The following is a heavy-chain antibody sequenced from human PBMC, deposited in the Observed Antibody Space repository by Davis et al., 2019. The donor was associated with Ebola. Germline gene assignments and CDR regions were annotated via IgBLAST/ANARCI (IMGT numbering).Heavy chain of an antibody. Sequence: PGGSLRLSCEASGFTFSSYAMSWVRQAPGKGLEWVSAISGSGGSTYYADSVKGRFTISRDNSKNTLYLQMNSLRAEDTAVYYCAKDYDFWPGGWFDPWGQGTLVTVSS. D-gene: IGHD3-3*01. CDR2: ISGSGGST. CDR3: AKDYDFWPGGWFDP. J-gene: IGHJ5*02. V-gene: IGHV3-23*01. CDR1: GFTFSSYA.